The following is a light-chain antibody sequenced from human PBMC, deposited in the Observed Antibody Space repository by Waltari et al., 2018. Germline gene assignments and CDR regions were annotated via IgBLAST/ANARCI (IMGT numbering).Light chain of an antibody. CDR3: SSHTRSSTHV. CDR2: GVT. V-gene: IGLV2-14*01. J-gene: IGLJ2*01. CDR1: SSDIGGYDY. Sequence: QSALTQPASVSGSPGQSITIPCTGTSSDIGGYDYVSWYQQHPGKAPKLMIYGVTNRAAGVSNRFTGSKSGNTASLTISGLQAEDEADYYCSSHTRSSTHVFGGGTKVTVL.